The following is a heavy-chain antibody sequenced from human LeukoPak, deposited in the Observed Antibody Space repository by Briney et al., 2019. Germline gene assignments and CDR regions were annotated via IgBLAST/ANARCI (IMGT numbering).Heavy chain of an antibody. J-gene: IGHJ5*02. D-gene: IGHD3-3*01. CDR2: IYYSGST. CDR3: ARVGITIFGVVLNWFDP. V-gene: IGHV4-31*03. CDR1: GGSISSGGYC. Sequence: PSETLSLTCTVSGGSISSGGYCWSWLRQHPGKGLEWIGYIYYSGSTYYNPSLKSRVTISVDTSKNQFSLKLSSVTAADTAVYYCARVGITIFGVVLNWFDPWGQGTLVTVSS.